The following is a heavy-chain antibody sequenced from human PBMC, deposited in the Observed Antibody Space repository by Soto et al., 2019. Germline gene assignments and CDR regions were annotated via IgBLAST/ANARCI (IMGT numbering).Heavy chain of an antibody. J-gene: IGHJ4*02. CDR3: AKDNGYSSSWYFDY. V-gene: IGHV3-23*01. D-gene: IGHD6-13*01. CDR2: ISGSGGST. CDR1: GFTFSSYA. Sequence: LRLSCAASGFTFSSYAMSWVRQAPGKGLEWVSAISGSGGSTYYADSVKGRFTISRDNSKNTLYLQMNSLRAEDTAVYYCAKDNGYSSSWYFDYWGQGTLVTVSS.